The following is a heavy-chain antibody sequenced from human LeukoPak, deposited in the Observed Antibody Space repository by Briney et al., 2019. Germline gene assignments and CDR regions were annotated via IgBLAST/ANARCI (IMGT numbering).Heavy chain of an antibody. V-gene: IGHV3-48*04. D-gene: IGHD4-23*01. CDR3: SRGGGNYYWFFDL. CDR1: GFTFSSYG. CDR2: ISYTSNTI. Sequence: GGSLRFSCAASGFTFSSYGVNWVRQAPGKGLKWVSYISYTSNTIYYADSVKGRFTISRDNAKNSLYLQMNSLRAEDTTVYYCSRGGGNYYWFFDLWGRGTLVTVSS. J-gene: IGHJ2*01.